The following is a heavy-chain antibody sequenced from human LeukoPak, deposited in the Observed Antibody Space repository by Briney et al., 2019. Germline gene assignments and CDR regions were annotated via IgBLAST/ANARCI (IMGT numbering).Heavy chain of an antibody. D-gene: IGHD3-3*01. CDR3: ARLSTYYDFWSPLDY. V-gene: IGHV4-59*01. CDR1: GSTFSSYY. Sequence: AGTLSLTCTVSGSTFSSYYLSWIRQPPGKGLEWVCYVSYSGSTNYNPYPKRRGTIFPSASKDQFSLRLNSVTAADTAVYYCARLSTYYDFWSPLDYWGQGTLVTVSS. CDR2: VSYSGST. J-gene: IGHJ4*02.